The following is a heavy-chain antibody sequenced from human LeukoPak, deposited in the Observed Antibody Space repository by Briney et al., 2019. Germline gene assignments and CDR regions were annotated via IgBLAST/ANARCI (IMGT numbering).Heavy chain of an antibody. CDR2: ISHDGSTI. V-gene: IGHV3-30*18. Sequence: GGSLRLSCAVSGFTFDSYGMHWVRQAPGKGLEWVAVISHDGSTIYYADSVEGRFTISRDNAKNSLYLQMNSLRAEDTALYYCAKGLFGDLDAFDIWGQGTMVTVSS. CDR1: GFTFDSYG. CDR3: AKGLFGDLDAFDI. D-gene: IGHD4-17*01. J-gene: IGHJ3*02.